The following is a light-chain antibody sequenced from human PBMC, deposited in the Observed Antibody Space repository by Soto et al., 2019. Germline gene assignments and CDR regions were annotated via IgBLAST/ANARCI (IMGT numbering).Light chain of an antibody. CDR3: QHYYSYPYT. J-gene: IGKJ2*01. V-gene: IGKV1-8*01. Sequence: AIRMTKSPSSLSASIGERVTITCRASHVVSNYLAWYQQKPGKAPKALIYAACFLQSGVPSRFSGSGAGTYFSLTISFLQSADFATYYCQHYYSYPYTFGQGTTLQMK. CDR1: HVVSNY. CDR2: AAC.